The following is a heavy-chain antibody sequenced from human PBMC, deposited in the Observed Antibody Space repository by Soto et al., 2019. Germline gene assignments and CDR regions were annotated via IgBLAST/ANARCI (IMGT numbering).Heavy chain of an antibody. V-gene: IGHV3-23*01. J-gene: IGHJ4*02. CDR2: ISGSDDST. CDR3: AKRSSSSTFDY. CDR1: GFTFSSYA. Sequence: EVQLLESGGGLVQPGESLRLSCAASGFTFSSYAMSWVRQAPGQGLEWGSVISGSDDSTYYADSVKGRFTISRDNSKNTLYLQMNSLIAEDTAVYYCAKRSSSSTFDYWGQGTLVTVSS. D-gene: IGHD6-6*01.